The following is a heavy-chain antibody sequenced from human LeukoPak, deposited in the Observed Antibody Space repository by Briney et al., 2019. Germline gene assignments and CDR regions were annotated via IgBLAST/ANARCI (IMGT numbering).Heavy chain of an antibody. D-gene: IGHD5-18*01. CDR2: IYPGDSDT. V-gene: IGHV5-51*01. CDR3: ARLTGYSYGLGPFDY. Sequence: GESLKISCKGSGYSFTSYWIGWVRQMPGKGLEWMGIIYPGDSDTRYSPSFQGQVTISADKSISTAYLQWSSLKASDTAMYYCARLTGYSYGLGPFDYWGQGTLVTVSS. CDR1: GYSFTSYW. J-gene: IGHJ4*02.